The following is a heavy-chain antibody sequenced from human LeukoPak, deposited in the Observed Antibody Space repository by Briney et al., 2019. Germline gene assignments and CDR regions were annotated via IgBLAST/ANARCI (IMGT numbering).Heavy chain of an antibody. Sequence: ASVKVSCKASGYTFTSYYMHWVRQAPGQGLEWMGIINPSGGSTSCAQKFQGRVTMTRDTSTSTVYMELSSLRSEDTAVYYCARDRAYGSGTVYYYYYYMDVWGKGTTVTVSS. D-gene: IGHD3-10*01. V-gene: IGHV1-46*01. J-gene: IGHJ6*03. CDR2: INPSGGST. CDR3: ARDRAYGSGTVYYYYYYMDV. CDR1: GYTFTSYY.